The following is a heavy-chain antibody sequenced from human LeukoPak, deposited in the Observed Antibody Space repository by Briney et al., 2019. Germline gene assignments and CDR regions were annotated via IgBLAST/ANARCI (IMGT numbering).Heavy chain of an antibody. CDR2: ISGSGGST. CDR3: ARLSAYSYNSGTYYKNDY. J-gene: IGHJ4*02. D-gene: IGHD3-10*01. Sequence: PGGSLRLSCAASGFTFSSYAMSWVRQAPGKGLEWVSAISGSGGSTYYADSVKGRFTISRDNSKNTLYLQMNSLRAEDTAVYYCARLSAYSYNSGTYYKNDYWGQGTLVTVSS. V-gene: IGHV3-23*01. CDR1: GFTFSSYA.